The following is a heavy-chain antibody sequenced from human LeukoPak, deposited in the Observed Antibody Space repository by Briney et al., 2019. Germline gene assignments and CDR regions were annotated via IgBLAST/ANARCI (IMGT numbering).Heavy chain of an antibody. J-gene: IGHJ4*02. Sequence: PGGSLRLSCAASGFTFSSYGISWVRQAPGKGLEWVSAISGSGGSTYYADSVKGRFTISRDNSKNTLYLQMNSLRAEDTAVYYCAKDTAGSGGYFDYWGQGTLVTVSS. CDR1: GFTFSSYG. D-gene: IGHD3-10*01. CDR2: ISGSGGST. V-gene: IGHV3-23*01. CDR3: AKDTAGSGGYFDY.